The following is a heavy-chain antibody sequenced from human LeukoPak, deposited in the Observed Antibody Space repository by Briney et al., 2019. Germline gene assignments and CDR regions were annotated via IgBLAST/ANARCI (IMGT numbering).Heavy chain of an antibody. CDR2: MNPSTGNT. V-gene: IGHV1-8*01. CDR3: ARGPALVRGVITASGGDY. Sequence: APVKVSCKASGYTFTTYNINWVRQATGQGLEWMGWMNPSTGNTGYAQRFQGRVTMTRNTSIGTAYMELSSLTSDDTAVYYCARGPALVRGVITASGGDYWGQGVLVTVSS. D-gene: IGHD3-10*01. CDR1: GYTFTTYN. J-gene: IGHJ4*02.